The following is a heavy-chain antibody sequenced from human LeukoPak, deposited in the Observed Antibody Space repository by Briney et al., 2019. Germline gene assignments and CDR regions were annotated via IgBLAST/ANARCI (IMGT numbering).Heavy chain of an antibody. Sequence: GGSLRLSCAASGFTFSRYAMSWVRQAPGKGLEWVSGLSGSGDSIYYADSVKGRFTISRDNAKNSVYLQMNSLRAEDTAVYYCASYYYDSSGSYWYYGMDVWGQGTTVTVSS. CDR2: LSGSGDSI. J-gene: IGHJ6*02. CDR1: GFTFSRYA. V-gene: IGHV3-23*01. CDR3: ASYYYDSSGSYWYYGMDV. D-gene: IGHD3-22*01.